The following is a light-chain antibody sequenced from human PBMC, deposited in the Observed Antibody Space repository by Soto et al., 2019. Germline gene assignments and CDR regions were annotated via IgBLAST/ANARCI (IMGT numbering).Light chain of an antibody. J-gene: IGLJ2*01. CDR2: YDS. V-gene: IGLV3-21*04. Sequence: SYELTQPPSVSVAPGKTARIACGGNNIGSKSVHWYQQKSGQAPLLVIYYDSDRPSGIPERFTGSNSGNTATLTISRVEAGDEADYYCQVWDSSSDHVVFGGGTQLTVL. CDR1: NIGSKS. CDR3: QVWDSSSDHVV.